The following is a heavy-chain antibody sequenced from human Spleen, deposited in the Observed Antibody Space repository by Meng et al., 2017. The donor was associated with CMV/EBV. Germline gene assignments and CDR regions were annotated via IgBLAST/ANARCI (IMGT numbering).Heavy chain of an antibody. Sequence: GGPLRLSYAASGFTFSNYAMSWVRQAPGKGLEWVSVIFGGGGGTYYADSVKGRFTISRDNSKNTLYVQMNSLRAEDTAVYFCAKLKGPYSGPYYKGSYFQDWGQGTLVTVSS. J-gene: IGHJ4*02. D-gene: IGHD3-10*01. CDR3: AKLKGPYSGPYYKGSYFQD. V-gene: IGHV3-23*03. CDR1: GFTFSNYA. CDR2: IFGGGGGT.